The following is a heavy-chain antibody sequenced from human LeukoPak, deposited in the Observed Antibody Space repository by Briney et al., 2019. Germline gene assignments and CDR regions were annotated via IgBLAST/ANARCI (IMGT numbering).Heavy chain of an antibody. V-gene: IGHV3-23*01. J-gene: IGHJ3*02. Sequence: PGGSLRLSCAASGFTFSTYSMNWVRQAPGKGLEWVSSISSSGSDIYYADSVKGRFTISRDNSKNTLYLQMNSLRAEDTAVYYCAKVGLDYGGNYDAFDIWGQGTMVTVSS. CDR1: GFTFSTYS. CDR3: AKVGLDYGGNYDAFDI. D-gene: IGHD4/OR15-4a*01. CDR2: ISSSGSDI.